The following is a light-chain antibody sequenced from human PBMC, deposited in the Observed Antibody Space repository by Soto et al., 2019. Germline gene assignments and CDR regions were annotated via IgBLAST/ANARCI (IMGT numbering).Light chain of an antibody. CDR1: QGIGNG. J-gene: IGKJ1*01. CDR2: GAS. CDR3: LQDINSPCT. V-gene: IGKV1-6*01. Sequence: AIQMTQSPGSLSASVGDRVTISCRASQGIGNGLGCYHQKPGKPPQVLIYGASNLPSGVPPRFSGSGSGTDFTLAISSLQPEDSATYSCLQDINSPCTFGQGTKVEIK.